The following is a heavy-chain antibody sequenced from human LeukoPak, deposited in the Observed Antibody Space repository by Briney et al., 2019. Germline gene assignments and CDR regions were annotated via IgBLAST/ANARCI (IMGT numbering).Heavy chain of an antibody. V-gene: IGHV4-30-2*01. J-gene: IGHJ6*02. Sequence: PSETLSLTCAVSGGSISSGGYSWSWIRQPPGKGLEWIGYIYHSGSTYYNPSLKSRVTISVDTSKNQFSLKLSSVTAADTAVYYCARGGSGYDSFYYYGMDVWGQGTTVTVSS. CDR1: GGSISSGGYS. D-gene: IGHD5-12*01. CDR2: IYHSGST. CDR3: ARGGSGYDSFYYYGMDV.